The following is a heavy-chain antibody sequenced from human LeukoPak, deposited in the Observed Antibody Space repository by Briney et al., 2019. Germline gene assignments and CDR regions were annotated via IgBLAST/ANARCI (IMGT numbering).Heavy chain of an antibody. D-gene: IGHD3-16*01. CDR1: GFTFSSYA. V-gene: IGHV3-23*01. Sequence: GGSLRLSCAASGFTFSSYAMSWVRQAPGKGLEWVSAISGSGGSTYYADSVKGRFTISRDNSKNTLYLQMNSLRAEDTAVYYCATSRDPKYYDYVWGSSPSLDYWGQGTLVTVAS. J-gene: IGHJ4*02. CDR3: ATSRDPKYYDYVWGSSPSLDY. CDR2: ISGSGGST.